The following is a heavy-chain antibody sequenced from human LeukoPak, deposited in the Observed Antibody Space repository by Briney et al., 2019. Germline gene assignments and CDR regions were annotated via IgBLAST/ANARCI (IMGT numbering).Heavy chain of an antibody. CDR1: GFTFSYYW. CDR3: ARGDNPDY. D-gene: IGHD1-14*01. J-gene: IGHJ4*02. Sequence: GGSLRLSCAASGFTFSYYWMSWVRQAPGKGLEWVSNIKQDGSEIHYLDSVKGRGSLSREKVKNSLYLQMNSLSAEDTAVYYCARGDNPDYWGQGTLVTVSS. CDR2: IKQDGSEI. V-gene: IGHV3-7*04.